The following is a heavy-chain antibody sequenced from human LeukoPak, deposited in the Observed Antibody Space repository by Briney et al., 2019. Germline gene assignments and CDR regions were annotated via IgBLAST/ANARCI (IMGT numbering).Heavy chain of an antibody. CDR1: GGSISSGDYY. Sequence: PSQTLSLTCTVSGGSISSGDYYWSWIRQPPGKGLEWIGYIYYSGSTYYNPSLKSRVTISVDTSKNQFSLKLSSVTAADTAVYYCATGPIDTAMADHYYYGMDVWGKGTTVTVSS. CDR2: IYYSGST. CDR3: ATGPIDTAMADHYYYGMDV. D-gene: IGHD5-18*01. V-gene: IGHV4-30-4*01. J-gene: IGHJ6*04.